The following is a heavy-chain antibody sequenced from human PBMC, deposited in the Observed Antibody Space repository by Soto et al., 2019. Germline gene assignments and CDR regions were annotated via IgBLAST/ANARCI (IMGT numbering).Heavy chain of an antibody. D-gene: IGHD6-19*01. V-gene: IGHV3-23*01. CDR3: ATVGLGVSSGWSGFDY. J-gene: IGHJ4*02. CDR1: GFTFSSYA. Sequence: PGGSLRLSCAASGFTFSSYAMSWVRQAPGKGLEWVSAISGSGGSTYYGDSAKGRFTISRDNSKNTVDLQMNSLRVEDTGIYYCATVGLGVSSGWSGFDYWGQGTLVTVSS. CDR2: ISGSGGST.